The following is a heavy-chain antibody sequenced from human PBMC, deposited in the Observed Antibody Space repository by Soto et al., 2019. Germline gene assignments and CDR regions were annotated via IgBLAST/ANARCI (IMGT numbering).Heavy chain of an antibody. CDR2: ISYDGSNK. J-gene: IGHJ5*02. CDR3: TTEYSGGYDH. Sequence: QVQLVESGGGVVQPGRSLRLSCAASGFTFSSYAMHWVRQAPGKGLEWVAVISYDGSNKYYADSVKGRFTISRDNSKNTLYLQMNSLKTEDTAVYYCTTEYSGGYDHWGQGTLVTVSS. CDR1: GFTFSSYA. V-gene: IGHV3-30-3*01. D-gene: IGHD5-12*01.